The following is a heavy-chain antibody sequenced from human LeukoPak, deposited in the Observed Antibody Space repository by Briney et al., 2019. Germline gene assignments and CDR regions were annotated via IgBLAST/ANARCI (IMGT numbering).Heavy chain of an antibody. J-gene: IGHJ4*02. Sequence: GGSLRLSCEASGFSFSSHGMHWVRQAPGKGLEWLALMSNDGDDKDYADSVKGRFTISRDNSKNTLYLQMNSLRAEDTAVYYCARAGGYYDSSGYYGCNYWGQGTLVTVSS. CDR3: ARAGGYYDSSGYYGCNY. CDR2: MSNDGDDK. V-gene: IGHV3-30*03. D-gene: IGHD3-22*01. CDR1: GFSFSSHG.